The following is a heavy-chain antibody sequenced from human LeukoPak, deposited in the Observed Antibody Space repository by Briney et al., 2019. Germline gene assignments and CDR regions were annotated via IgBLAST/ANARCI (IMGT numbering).Heavy chain of an antibody. J-gene: IGHJ4*02. Sequence: SETLSLTCTVSGYSISGGYYWGWIRQPPGKGLEWIGIIYHSGATYYNPSLKSRVTISVDTSKNQFSLKLSSVTAADTAVYYCARGSYSYYGYFDSWGQGPLVTASS. V-gene: IGHV4-38-2*02. D-gene: IGHD4-11*01. CDR3: ARGSYSYYGYFDS. CDR1: GYSISGGYY. CDR2: IYHSGAT.